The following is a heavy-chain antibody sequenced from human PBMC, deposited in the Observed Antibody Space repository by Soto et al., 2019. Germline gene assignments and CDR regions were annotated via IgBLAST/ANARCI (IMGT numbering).Heavy chain of an antibody. CDR2: INPTGGST. CDR1: GYTFTNYY. V-gene: IGHV1-46*01. CDR3: ARDTQQDSNGYYLEWFDP. Sequence: VASVKFSCKASGYTFTNYYIHWVRQAPGQGLEWMGMINPTGGSTTYGQTFQGRVSMTRDASTSTAHRELRSLKSDDTAVYYCARDTQQDSNGYYLEWFDPWGQGTLVTVSS. D-gene: IGHD3-22*01. J-gene: IGHJ5*02.